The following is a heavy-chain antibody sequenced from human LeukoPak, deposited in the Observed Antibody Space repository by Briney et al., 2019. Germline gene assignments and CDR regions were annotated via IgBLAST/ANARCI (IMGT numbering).Heavy chain of an antibody. CDR3: ARHESTRIAAREGFDP. CDR2: IYYSGST. CDR1: GGSISSSSYY. Sequence: PSETLSLTCTVSGGSISSSSYYWGWIRQPPGKGLEWIGSIYYSGSTYYNPSLKSRVTISVDTSKNQFSLKLSSVTAADTAVYYCARHESTRIAAREGFDPWGQGTLVTVSS. D-gene: IGHD6-13*01. V-gene: IGHV4-39*01. J-gene: IGHJ5*02.